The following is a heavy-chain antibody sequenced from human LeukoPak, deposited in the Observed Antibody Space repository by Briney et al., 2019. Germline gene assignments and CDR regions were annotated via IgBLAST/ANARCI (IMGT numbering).Heavy chain of an antibody. V-gene: IGHV3-66*01. Sequence: PGGSLRLSCAASGFTVSSNYMSWVRQAPGKGLEWVSVIYSGGSTYYADSVKGRFTISRDNSKNTLYLQMNSLRAEETAAYYCARDMEGNLHTEQLDYYGMDVWGQGTTVTVSS. J-gene: IGHJ6*02. CDR1: GFTVSSNY. CDR3: ARDMEGNLHTEQLDYYGMDV. D-gene: IGHD6-13*01. CDR2: IYSGGST.